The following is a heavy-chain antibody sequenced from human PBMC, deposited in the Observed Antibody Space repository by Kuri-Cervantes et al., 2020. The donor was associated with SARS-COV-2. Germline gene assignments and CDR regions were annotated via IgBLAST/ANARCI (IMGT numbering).Heavy chain of an antibody. CDR2: IKQDGSEK. D-gene: IGHD3-16*01. CDR1: DYTFTNYG. Sequence: GESLKISCATSDYTFTNYGMHWVRQAPGKGLEWVANIKQDGSEKYYVDSVKGRFTISRDNAKNSLYLQMNSLRAEDTAVYYCARWGVYYFDYWGQGTLVTVSS. V-gene: IGHV3-7*01. CDR3: ARWGVYYFDY. J-gene: IGHJ4*02.